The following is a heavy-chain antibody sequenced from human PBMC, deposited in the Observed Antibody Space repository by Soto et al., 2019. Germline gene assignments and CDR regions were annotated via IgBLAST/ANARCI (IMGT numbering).Heavy chain of an antibody. D-gene: IGHD3-10*01. CDR1: GYTFTSYD. CDR3: ARGWLLWFGEPTRNNWFDP. J-gene: IGHJ5*02. V-gene: IGHV1-8*01. CDR2: MNPNSGNT. Sequence: GASVKVSCKASGYTFTSYDINWVRQATGQGLEWMGWMNPNSGNTGYAQKFQGRVTMTRNTSISTAYMELSSLRSEDTAVYYCARGWLLWFGEPTRNNWFDPWGQGTLVTVSS.